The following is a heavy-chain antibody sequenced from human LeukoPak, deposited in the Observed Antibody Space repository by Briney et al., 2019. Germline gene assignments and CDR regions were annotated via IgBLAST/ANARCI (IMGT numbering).Heavy chain of an antibody. Sequence: PGGSLRLSCAASGFTFSSYGMHWVRQAPGKGLEWVAVIWYDGGNKYYADSVKGRFTISRDNSKNTLYLQMNSLRAEDTAVYYCAKPPRGYSSGWDPFDYWGQGTLVTVSS. CDR1: GFTFSSYG. CDR3: AKPPRGYSSGWDPFDY. J-gene: IGHJ4*02. D-gene: IGHD6-19*01. V-gene: IGHV3-33*06. CDR2: IWYDGGNK.